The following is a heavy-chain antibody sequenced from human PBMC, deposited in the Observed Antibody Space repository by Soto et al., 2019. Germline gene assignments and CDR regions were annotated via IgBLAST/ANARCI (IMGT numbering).Heavy chain of an antibody. Sequence: EVQLVESGGGLVKPGGSLRLSCAASGFTFSNAWMSWVRQAPGKGLEWVGRIKSKTDGGTTDDAAPVKGRFTISRDESKNTLYLQINNLKTEETSVYYCTTAPSYYDFWSGYSDYCGQGTLVTVCS. D-gene: IGHD3-3*01. CDR1: GFTFSNAW. CDR3: TTAPSYYDFWSGYSDY. CDR2: IKSKTDGGTT. J-gene: IGHJ4*02. V-gene: IGHV3-15*01.